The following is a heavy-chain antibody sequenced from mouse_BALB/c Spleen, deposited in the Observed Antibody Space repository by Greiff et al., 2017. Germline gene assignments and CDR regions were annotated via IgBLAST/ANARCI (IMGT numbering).Heavy chain of an antibody. CDR1: GYSITSDYA. CDR3: ARMGGNYWYFDV. V-gene: IGHV3-2*02. CDR2: ISYSGST. J-gene: IGHJ1*01. Sequence: EVKLMESGPGLVKPSQSLSLTCTVTGYSITSDYAWNWIRQFPGNKLEWMGYISYSGSTSYNPSLKSRISITRDTSKNQFFLQLNSVTTEDTATYYCARMGGNYWYFDVWGAGTTVTVSS. D-gene: IGHD2-1*01.